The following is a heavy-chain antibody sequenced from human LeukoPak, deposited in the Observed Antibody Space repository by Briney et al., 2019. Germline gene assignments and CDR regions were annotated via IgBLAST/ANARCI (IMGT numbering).Heavy chain of an antibody. CDR2: IYYSGST. Sequence: SETLSLTCTVSGGSISSSSYYWGWIRQPPGKGLEWIGSIYYSGSTYYNPSLKSRVTISVDTSKNQFSLKLSSVTAADTAVYYCARLYNCNAGPDYCGQGTLVTVSS. D-gene: IGHD1-1*01. CDR3: ARLYNCNAGPDY. CDR1: GGSISSSSYY. J-gene: IGHJ4*02. V-gene: IGHV4-39*01.